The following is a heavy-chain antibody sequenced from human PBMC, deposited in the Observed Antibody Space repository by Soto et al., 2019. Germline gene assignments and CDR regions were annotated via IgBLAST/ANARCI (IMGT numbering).Heavy chain of an antibody. J-gene: IGHJ4*02. CDR1: GFTFSSFA. D-gene: IGHD1-26*01. CDR3: AKLVGASNFDS. CDR2: ISGSGVNT. V-gene: IGHV3-23*01. Sequence: EVQLLESGGGLVQPGGSLRLSCAASGFTFSSFAMSWVRQAPGKGLEWVSAISGSGVNTYYADSVKGRFTISRDNSKNTLYLQMNSLRAEDTAVYYCAKLVGASNFDSWGQGTLVTVSS.